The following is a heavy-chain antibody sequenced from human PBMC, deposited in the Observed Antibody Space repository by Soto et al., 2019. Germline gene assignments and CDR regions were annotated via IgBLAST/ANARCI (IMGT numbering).Heavy chain of an antibody. V-gene: IGHV4-61*01. J-gene: IGHJ4*02. CDR2: VYYSGTT. CDR1: GGSVSNKTYY. Sequence: SETLSLTCSVSGGSVSNKTYYWGWIRQPPGKRLEWIGYVYYSGTTNYNPSLKSRVTISVDLSKNQFSLRLSSVTTADTALYYCARTTAVPNTLRSRYFFDYWGQGTLVTVSS. CDR3: ARTTAVPNTLRSRYFFDY. D-gene: IGHD4-17*01.